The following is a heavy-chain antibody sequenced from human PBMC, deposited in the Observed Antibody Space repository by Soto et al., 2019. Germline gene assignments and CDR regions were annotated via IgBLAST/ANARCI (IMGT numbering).Heavy chain of an antibody. CDR3: TPLALKYNSDWYPLSD. CDR2: IKSETDGGTI. J-gene: IGHJ4*02. V-gene: IGHV3-15*07. D-gene: IGHD6-19*01. CDR1: GFTFSNVW. Sequence: EVQLVESGRGLVKPGGSLRLSCAGSGFTFSNVWMNWFRQAPGKGLEWVGRIKSETDGGTIDYAAPVKGRFTISRDDSNNTLYLQMNSLKTEDTATYYCTPLALKYNSDWYPLSDWGQGTRVTVSS.